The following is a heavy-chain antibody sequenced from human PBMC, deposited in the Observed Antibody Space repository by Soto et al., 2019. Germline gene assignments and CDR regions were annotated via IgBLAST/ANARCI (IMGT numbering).Heavy chain of an antibody. CDR3: AKGTGVTFRYYGMDV. D-gene: IGHD2-21*02. Sequence: QVELVESGGGVVQPGRSLRLSCVASGFTFSTYGIQWVRQAPGKGLEWVAVISFDGSDKHYADSVKGRFTISRDNSENTLYLQMNSLRAEDTAVYYWAKGTGVTFRYYGMDVWGQGTTVSVSS. CDR2: ISFDGSDK. J-gene: IGHJ6*02. CDR1: GFTFSTYG. V-gene: IGHV3-30*18.